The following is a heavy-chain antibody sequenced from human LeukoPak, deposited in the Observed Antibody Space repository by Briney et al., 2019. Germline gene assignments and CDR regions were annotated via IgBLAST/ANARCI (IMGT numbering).Heavy chain of an antibody. D-gene: IGHD3-3*01. CDR2: IYTSGST. V-gene: IGHV4-61*02. Sequence: PSQTLSLTCTVSGGSISSGSYYWSWIPPPAGKGLEWIGRIYTSGSTNSNPSLKSRVTTSVDTSKNQFSLKLSSVTAADTAVYYCARESITIFGVVIIEYYYYYMDVWGKGTTVTVSS. CDR3: ARESITIFGVVIIEYYYYYMDV. J-gene: IGHJ6*03. CDR1: GGSISSGSYY.